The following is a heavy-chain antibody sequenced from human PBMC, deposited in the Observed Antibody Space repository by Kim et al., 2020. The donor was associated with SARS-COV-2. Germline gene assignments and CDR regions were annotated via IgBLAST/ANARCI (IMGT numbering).Heavy chain of an antibody. CDR3: TRHTAYSSSSGGFDP. CDR2: IRSKANSYAT. CDR1: GFTFSGSA. J-gene: IGHJ5*02. Sequence: GGSLRLSCAASGFTFSGSAMHWVRQASGKGLEWVGRIRSKANSYATAYAASVKGRFTISRDDSKNTAYLQMNSLTTEDTAVYYCTRHTAYSSSSGGFDPWGQGTLVTVSS. D-gene: IGHD6-6*01. V-gene: IGHV3-73*01.